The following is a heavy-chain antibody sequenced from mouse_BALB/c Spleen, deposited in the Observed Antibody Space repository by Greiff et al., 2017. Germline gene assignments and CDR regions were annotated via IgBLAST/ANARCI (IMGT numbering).Heavy chain of an antibody. Sequence: EVKLMESGAELVKPGASVKLSCTASGFNIKDTYMHWVKQRPEQGLEWIGRIDPANGNTKYDPKFQGKATITADTSSNTAYLQLSSLTSEDTAVYYCANILRLDWYFDVWGAGTTVTVSS. CDR1: GFNIKDTY. D-gene: IGHD1-2*01. CDR2: IDPANGNT. CDR3: ANILRLDWYFDV. J-gene: IGHJ1*01. V-gene: IGHV14-3*02.